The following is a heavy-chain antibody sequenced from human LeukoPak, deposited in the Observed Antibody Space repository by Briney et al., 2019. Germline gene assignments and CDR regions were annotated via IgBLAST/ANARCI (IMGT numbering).Heavy chain of an antibody. CDR1: GYTFTDYY. Sequence: ASVKVSCKASGYTFTDYYMHWVRQAPGQGLEWMGRINPYSGGTNYAQKFQGRVTMTRDTSISTAYMELSRLKSDDTAVFYCARSRHYYDAFDIWGQGTMVTVSS. D-gene: IGHD3-10*01. J-gene: IGHJ3*02. CDR3: ARSRHYYDAFDI. CDR2: INPYSGGT. V-gene: IGHV1-2*06.